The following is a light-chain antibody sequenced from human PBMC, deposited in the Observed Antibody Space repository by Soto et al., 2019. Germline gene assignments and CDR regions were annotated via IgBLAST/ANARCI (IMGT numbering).Light chain of an antibody. Sequence: QSALTQPASVSGSPGQSITISCTGTSSDVGSYNLVSWYQQHPGKAPKLMIYEGSKRPSGVSNRFSGSKSGNTASLTISGLRAEDEADYYCCSYAGSSTWVFGGGTKVTVL. CDR2: EGS. CDR3: CSYAGSSTWV. V-gene: IGLV2-23*01. CDR1: SSDVGSYNL. J-gene: IGLJ3*02.